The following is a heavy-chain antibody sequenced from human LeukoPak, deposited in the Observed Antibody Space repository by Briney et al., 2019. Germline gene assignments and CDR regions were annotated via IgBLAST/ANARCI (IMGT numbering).Heavy chain of an antibody. CDR1: GGSISSYY. CDR2: IYYSGST. J-gene: IGHJ4*02. CDR3: ARESPPDY. V-gene: IGHV4-59*01. Sequence: PSETLSLTYTVSGGSISSYYWSWIRQPPGKGLEWIGYIYYSGSTNYNPSLKSRVTISVDTSKNQFSLKLSSVTAADTAVYYCARESPPDYWGQGTLVTVSS.